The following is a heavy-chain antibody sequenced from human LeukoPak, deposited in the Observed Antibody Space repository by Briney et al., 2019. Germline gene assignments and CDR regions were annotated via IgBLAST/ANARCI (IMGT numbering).Heavy chain of an antibody. Sequence: PGGSLRLSCAVSGFRFSSYDMKWVRQARGKGLEWVSSISGSGSYIYYADSVKGRFTISRDNAKNSLLLQMNSLRAEDTAVYNCARVGCSGGGCPIDYWGQGTLVTVSS. V-gene: IGHV3-21*01. J-gene: IGHJ4*02. CDR2: ISGSGSYI. D-gene: IGHD2-15*01. CDR1: GFRFSSYD. CDR3: ARVGCSGGGCPIDY.